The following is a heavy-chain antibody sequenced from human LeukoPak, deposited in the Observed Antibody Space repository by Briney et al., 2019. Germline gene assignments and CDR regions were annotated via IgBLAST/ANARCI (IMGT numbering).Heavy chain of an antibody. CDR2: TYYRSKWYN. CDR1: GDRVSSNSAA. CDR3: ARGPVLRYFDPRHNWFDP. D-gene: IGHD3-9*01. V-gene: IGHV6-1*01. J-gene: IGHJ5*02. Sequence: SQTLSLTCAISGDRVSSNSAAWNWIRRSPSRRLEWLGRTYYRSKWYNDYAVSVKSRITINPDTSKNQFSLQLNSVTPEDTAVYYCARGPVLRYFDPRHNWFDPWGQGTLVTVSS.